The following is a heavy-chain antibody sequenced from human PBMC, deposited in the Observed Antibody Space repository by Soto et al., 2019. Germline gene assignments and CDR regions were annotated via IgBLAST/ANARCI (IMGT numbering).Heavy chain of an antibody. D-gene: IGHD3-9*01. J-gene: IGHJ6*04. CDR3: ARLNYDILTGYFLDV. Sequence: GGSLRLSCAASGFTFSSYFMSWVRQAPGKGLEWVANIKQDGSEKYYVDSVKGRFTISRDNAKNSLYLQMNSLRAEDTAVYYCARLNYDILTGYFLDVWGKGTTVTVSS. V-gene: IGHV3-7*01. CDR2: IKQDGSEK. CDR1: GFTFSSYF.